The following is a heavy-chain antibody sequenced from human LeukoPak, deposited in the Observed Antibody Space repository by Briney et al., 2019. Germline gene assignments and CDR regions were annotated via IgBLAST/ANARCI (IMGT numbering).Heavy chain of an antibody. Sequence: ASVKVSCKASGYMFTKYGFTWVRQAPGQGLEWMGRFIPMFDTANYAQKFQGRVTITADKSTNTAYMELGSLRSDDTAVYYCARRAAQPVWGWFDPWGQGTLVTVSS. V-gene: IGHV1-69*06. J-gene: IGHJ5*02. CDR3: ARRAAQPVWGWFDP. CDR1: GYMFTKYG. D-gene: IGHD3-16*01. CDR2: FIPMFDTA.